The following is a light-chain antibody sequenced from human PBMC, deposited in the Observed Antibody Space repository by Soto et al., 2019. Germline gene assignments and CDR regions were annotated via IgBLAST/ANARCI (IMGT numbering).Light chain of an antibody. Sequence: EIVLTQSPGTLSLSPGERATLSCRASQSVTSSYLAWYQQKPGQAPRLLIYAASSRATGIPDRFSGSGSGTDFTLTINRLEPEDFAVYYCQQYGYSRTFGGGTKVEIK. CDR1: QSVTSSY. V-gene: IGKV3-20*01. CDR2: AAS. CDR3: QQYGYSRT. J-gene: IGKJ4*01.